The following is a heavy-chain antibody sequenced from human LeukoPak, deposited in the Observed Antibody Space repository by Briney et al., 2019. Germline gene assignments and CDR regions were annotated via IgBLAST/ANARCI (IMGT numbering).Heavy chain of an antibody. Sequence: GGSLRLSCVASGLTFDDYGMSWVRQAPGKGLEWVSLIDTSGSYIYYGDSLKGRVTISRDNAKNSLYLQMNGLRAEDTAVYYCARGRSITLLRGVAMSDGFDIWGQGAMVTVSS. J-gene: IGHJ3*02. D-gene: IGHD3-10*01. CDR3: ARGRSITLLRGVAMSDGFDI. CDR1: GLTFDDYG. CDR2: IDTSGSYI. V-gene: IGHV3-21*01.